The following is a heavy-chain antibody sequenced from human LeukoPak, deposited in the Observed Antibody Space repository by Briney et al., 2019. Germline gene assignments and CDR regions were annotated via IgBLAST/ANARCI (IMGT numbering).Heavy chain of an antibody. J-gene: IGHJ4*02. CDR1: GYTFTSYD. CDR2: MNPNSGNT. Sequence: ASVKVSCKASGYTFTSYDINWVRRATGQGLEWMGWMNPNSGNTGYAQKFQGRVTITADTSTDTAYMELSSLRSEDTAVYYCATITESYGDYVLYYFDYWGQGTLVTVSS. V-gene: IGHV1-8*02. D-gene: IGHD4-17*01. CDR3: ATITESYGDYVLYYFDY.